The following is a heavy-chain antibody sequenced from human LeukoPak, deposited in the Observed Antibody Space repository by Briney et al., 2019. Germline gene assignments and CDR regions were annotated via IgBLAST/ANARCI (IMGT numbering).Heavy chain of an antibody. J-gene: IGHJ4*02. CDR1: GFTFSSYA. V-gene: IGHV3-30-3*01. CDR2: ISYDGSNK. D-gene: IGHD3-22*01. Sequence: GRSLRLSCAASGFTFSSYAMHWVRQAPGKGVEGVAVISYDGSNKYYAVSVKGRFTISRDNSKNTLYLQMNSLRAEDTAVYYCARDRRADTYYYDSSGSKLFDYWGQGTLVTVSS. CDR3: ARDRRADTYYYDSSGSKLFDY.